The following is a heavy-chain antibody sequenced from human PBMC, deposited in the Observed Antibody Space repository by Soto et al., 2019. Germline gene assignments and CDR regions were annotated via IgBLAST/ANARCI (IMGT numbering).Heavy chain of an antibody. CDR1: GFTFSDYY. CDR3: ARQHNDLWTDSPDFDY. D-gene: IGHD3-9*01. Sequence: QEQLEESGGGLVKPGGSLRLSCAASGFTFSDYYMTWIRQAPGKGLEWVSYISSSGSSIYYSDSAKGRFTISRDNGKNSLFLQMNSLRVEDTAIYYCARQHNDLWTDSPDFDYWGQGTLVTVSA. CDR2: ISSSGSSI. J-gene: IGHJ4*02. V-gene: IGHV3-11*01.